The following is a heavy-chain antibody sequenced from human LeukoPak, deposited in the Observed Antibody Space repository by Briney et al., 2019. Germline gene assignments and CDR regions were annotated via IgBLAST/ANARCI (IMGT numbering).Heavy chain of an antibody. CDR2: ISGSGGST. V-gene: IGHV3-23*01. D-gene: IGHD3-22*01. J-gene: IGHJ3*02. CDR3: AKGYYDRSGYQQAFDI. CDR1: GFTFSSYA. Sequence: GGSLRLSCAASGFTFSSYAMSWVRQAPGKGLEWVSAISGSGGSTYYADSVKGRFTISRDNSKNTLYLQMNSLRAEDTAVYYCAKGYYDRSGYQQAFDIWGQGTTVTVSS.